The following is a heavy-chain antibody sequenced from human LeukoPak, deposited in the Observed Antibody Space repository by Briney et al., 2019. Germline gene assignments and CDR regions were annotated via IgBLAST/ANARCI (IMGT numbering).Heavy chain of an antibody. CDR3: ARVAGGIPNAELDY. Sequence: GGSLRLSCAVSGITLSNYGMSWVRQAPGKGLEWVAGVSDSGGRTYYADSVRGRFTISRDNPKNTLYLQMNSLRAEDTAVYYCARVAGGIPNAELDYWGQGTLVTVSS. CDR1: GITLSNYG. D-gene: IGHD5-18*01. V-gene: IGHV3-23*01. J-gene: IGHJ4*02. CDR2: VSDSGGRT.